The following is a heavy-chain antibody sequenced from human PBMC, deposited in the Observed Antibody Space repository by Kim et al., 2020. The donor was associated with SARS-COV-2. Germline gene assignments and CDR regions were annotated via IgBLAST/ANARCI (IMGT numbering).Heavy chain of an antibody. CDR3: SRVDYGGYRVPYYFHY. J-gene: IGHJ4*02. D-gene: IGHD4-17*01. V-gene: IGHV1-46*01. CDR1: GYTFTSYY. CDR2: INPNGGST. Sequence: ASVKVSCKASGYTFTSYYMHWVRQGPGQGLEWMGIINPNGGSTSYAQKFQGRVTMTRDTSTSTVYLELSSLRSEDTAGYYCSRVDYGGYRVPYYFHYWRQ.